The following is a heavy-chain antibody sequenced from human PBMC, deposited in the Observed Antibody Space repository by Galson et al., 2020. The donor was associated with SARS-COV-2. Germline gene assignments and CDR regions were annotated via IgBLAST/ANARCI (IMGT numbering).Heavy chain of an antibody. CDR1: GFTFSSEA. D-gene: IGHD5-18*01. CDR3: AKQRLNTARYYFDS. Sequence: GGSLRLSCTTSGFTFSSEAMAWVRQAPGEGMEWVSSIAGTGTYYADSVKGRFTISRDDSKDTLFLQMSTLRPKDTAVYYCAKQRLNTARYYFDSWGRGTLVTVSS. J-gene: IGHJ4*01. CDR2: IAGTGT. V-gene: IGHV3-23*01.